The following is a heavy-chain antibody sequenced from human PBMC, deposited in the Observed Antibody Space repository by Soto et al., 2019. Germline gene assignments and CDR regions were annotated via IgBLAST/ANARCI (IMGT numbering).Heavy chain of an antibody. V-gene: IGHV3-30*18. J-gene: IGHJ5*02. CDR1: GFTFSSYG. CDR2: ISYDGSNK. Sequence: QVQLVESGGGVVQPGRSLRLSCAASGFTFSSYGMHWVRRAPGKGLEWVAVISYDGSNKYYADSVKGRFTISRDNSKNTLYLQMNSLRAEDTAVYYCAKGTEFDPWGQGTLVTVSS. CDR3: AKGTEFDP.